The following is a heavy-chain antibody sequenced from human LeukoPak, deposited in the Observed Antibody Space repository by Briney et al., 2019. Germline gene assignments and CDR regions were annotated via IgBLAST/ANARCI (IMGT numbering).Heavy chain of an antibody. Sequence: ASVKVSCKASGYTFTSYAMHWVRQAPGQRLEWMGRINAGNGNTKYPQKFQGRVTITRDTSASTAYMELSSLRSGDTAVYYCARGGWLGHFDYWGQGTLVTVSS. D-gene: IGHD6-19*01. J-gene: IGHJ4*02. CDR3: ARGGWLGHFDY. CDR1: GYTFTSYA. V-gene: IGHV1-3*01. CDR2: INAGNGNT.